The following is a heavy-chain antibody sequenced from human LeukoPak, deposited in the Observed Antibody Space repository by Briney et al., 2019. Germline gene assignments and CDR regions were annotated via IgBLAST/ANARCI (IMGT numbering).Heavy chain of an antibody. CDR3: ARAGQSGYYPFFDY. D-gene: IGHD3-3*01. CDR2: IYYSGST. V-gene: IGHV4-59*01. CDR1: GGSFSGYY. Sequence: PSETLSLTCAVYGGSFSGYYWSWIRQPPGKGLEWIGYIYYSGSTNYNPSLKSRVTISVDTSKNQFSLKLSSVTAADTAVYYCARAGQSGYYPFFDYWGQGTLVTVSS. J-gene: IGHJ4*02.